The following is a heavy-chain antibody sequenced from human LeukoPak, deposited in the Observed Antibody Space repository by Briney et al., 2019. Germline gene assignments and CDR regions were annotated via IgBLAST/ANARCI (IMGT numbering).Heavy chain of an antibody. CDR3: ASGYSSSWYWFDP. D-gene: IGHD6-13*01. CDR1: GFTFSSYS. V-gene: IGHV3-21*01. CDR2: ISSSSSYI. J-gene: IGHJ5*02. Sequence: GGSLRLSCAASGFTFSSYSMNWVRQAPGKGLEWVSSISSSSSYIYYADSVKGRFTISRDNAKNSLYLQMNSLRAEDTAVYYCASGYSSSWYWFDPWGQGTLVTVSS.